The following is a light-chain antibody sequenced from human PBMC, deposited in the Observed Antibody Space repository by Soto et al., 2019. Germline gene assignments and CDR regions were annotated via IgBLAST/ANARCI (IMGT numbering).Light chain of an antibody. CDR1: QSVSGSY. Sequence: EIVLTQSPGTLSLSPGERATLSCRASQSVSGSYLAWYQQKPGQAPRLLIYGASSRATGIPDRFSGSGSGTDFTLIISRLEPEDFAVYYCQQYAGSPWTFGQGTKVDIK. CDR2: GAS. V-gene: IGKV3-20*01. CDR3: QQYAGSPWT. J-gene: IGKJ1*01.